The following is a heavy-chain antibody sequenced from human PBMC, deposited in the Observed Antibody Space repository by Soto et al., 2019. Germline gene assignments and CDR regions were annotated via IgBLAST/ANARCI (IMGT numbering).Heavy chain of an antibody. Sequence: KASETLSLTCTVSGGSISSGGYYWSWIRQHPGKGLEWIGYIYYSGSTYYNPSLKSRVTISVDTSKNQFSLKLSSVTAADTAVYYCARNPRIRYYDTSGYPGDWYFDLWGRGTLVTVSS. V-gene: IGHV4-31*03. CDR3: ARNPRIRYYDTSGYPGDWYFDL. CDR2: IYYSGST. J-gene: IGHJ2*01. CDR1: GGSISSGGYY. D-gene: IGHD3-22*01.